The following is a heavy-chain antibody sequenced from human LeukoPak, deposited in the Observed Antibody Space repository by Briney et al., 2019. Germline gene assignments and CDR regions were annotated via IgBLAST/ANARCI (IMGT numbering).Heavy chain of an antibody. CDR2: IYPGDSDT. V-gene: IGHV5-51*01. D-gene: IGHD5-18*01. Sequence: GESLKISCKGSGYSFTNYWIGWVRQVPGKGLEWIGIIYPGDSDTAYSPSFQGQVTISADKSITTAYLQWSSLKASDTAMYYCARRGRYSYGSYIDYWGQGTLVTVSS. J-gene: IGHJ4*02. CDR1: GYSFTNYW. CDR3: ARRGRYSYGSYIDY.